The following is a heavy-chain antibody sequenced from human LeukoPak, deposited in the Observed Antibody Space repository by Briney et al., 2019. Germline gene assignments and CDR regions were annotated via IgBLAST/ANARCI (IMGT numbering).Heavy chain of an antibody. CDR1: GFTFSSYA. J-gene: IGHJ4*02. Sequence: GGSLRLSCAASGFTFSSYAMSWVRQAPGKGLQWVSAISDSGGSTYYADSVKGRFTISRDNSKNTLYLQMSSLRAEDTAVYYCAKDARGNWFSVYWGQGTLVTVSS. D-gene: IGHD1-20*01. CDR3: AKDARGNWFSVY. CDR2: ISDSGGST. V-gene: IGHV3-23*01.